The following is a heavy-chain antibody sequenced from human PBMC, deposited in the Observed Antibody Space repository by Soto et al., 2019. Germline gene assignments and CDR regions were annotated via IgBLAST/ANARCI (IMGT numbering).Heavy chain of an antibody. J-gene: IGHJ4*02. CDR2: INSSGSST. Sequence: GGSLRLSCAASGFTFSSYWMHWVRQAPGKGLEWVSRINSSGSSTNYADSVKGRFTISRDNSKNTLYLQMNSLRAEDTAVYYCAKLHSDYDILTGYPVDYWGQGTLVTVS. CDR1: GFTFSSYW. CDR3: AKLHSDYDILTGYPVDY. V-gene: IGHV3-74*01. D-gene: IGHD3-9*01.